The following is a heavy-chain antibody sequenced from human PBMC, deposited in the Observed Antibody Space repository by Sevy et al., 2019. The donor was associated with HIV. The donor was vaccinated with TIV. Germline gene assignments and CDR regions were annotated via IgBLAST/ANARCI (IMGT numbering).Heavy chain of an antibody. CDR2: ISYDGSNK. J-gene: IGHJ3*02. D-gene: IGHD1-26*01. V-gene: IGHV3-30*04. CDR3: ARESVGATTNAFDI. CDR1: GFTFSSYA. Sequence: GGSLILSCAASGFTFSSYAMHWVRQAPGKGLEWVAVISYDGSNKYYADSVKGRFTISRDNSKNTLYLQMNSLRAEDTAVYYCARESVGATTNAFDIWGQGTMVTVSS.